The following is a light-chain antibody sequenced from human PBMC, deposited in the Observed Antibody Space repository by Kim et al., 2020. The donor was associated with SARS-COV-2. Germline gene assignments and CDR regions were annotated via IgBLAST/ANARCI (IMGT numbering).Light chain of an antibody. CDR3: QYVGDSRP. CDR1: QSVASSY. J-gene: IGKJ4*01. CDR2: GAS. V-gene: IGKV3-20*01. Sequence: LVLTQSPGTLSLSPGERATLSCRASQSVASSYLVWYQQKPGQAPRLLIYGASKRVTGIPDRFSGSGSGTDFTLTVSRLEPEDFAVYYCQYVGDSRPFGGGTKVDIK.